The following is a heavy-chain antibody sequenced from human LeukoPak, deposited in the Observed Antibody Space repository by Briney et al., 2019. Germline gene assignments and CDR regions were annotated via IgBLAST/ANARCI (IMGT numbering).Heavy chain of an antibody. J-gene: IGHJ4*02. CDR2: IYHSGST. CDR3: ARGVASEIMITLGGVIRAIDYFDY. Sequence: SQTLSLTCAVSGGSISSGGYSWSWIRQPPGKGLEWIGYIYHSGSTYYNPSLKSRVTISVDRSKNQFSLKLSSVTAADTAVYYCARGVASEIMITLGGVIRAIDYFDYWGQGTLVTVSS. CDR1: GGSISSGGYS. V-gene: IGHV4-30-2*01. D-gene: IGHD3-16*01.